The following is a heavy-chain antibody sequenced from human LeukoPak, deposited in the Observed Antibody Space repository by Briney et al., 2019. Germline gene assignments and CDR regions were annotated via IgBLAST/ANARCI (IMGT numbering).Heavy chain of an antibody. CDR1: GFTFSSYG. CDR2: IWYDGSNK. V-gene: IGHV3-33*01. Sequence: VGSLRLSCAASGFTFSSYGMHWVREAPGKGLEWVAVIWYDGSNKYYADSVKGRFTISRDNSKNTLYLQMNSLRAEDTAVYYCAREPRGGRLPFDYWGQGTLVTVSS. CDR3: AREPRGGRLPFDY. D-gene: IGHD1-26*01. J-gene: IGHJ4*02.